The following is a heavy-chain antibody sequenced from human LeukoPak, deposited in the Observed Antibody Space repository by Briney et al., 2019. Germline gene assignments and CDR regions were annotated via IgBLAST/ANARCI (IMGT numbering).Heavy chain of an antibody. CDR3: ARREPGGYGYDY. J-gene: IGHJ4*02. CDR1: GYNFAGFW. CDR2: IYPGDSDT. D-gene: IGHD1-14*01. V-gene: IGHV5-51*01. Sequence: GDSLKISCEGSGYNFAGFWIGWVRQMPGKGLEWMGIIYPGDSDTRYNPSFQGQVTISADKSITTAYLQWSSLKASDTAIYYCARREPGGYGYDYWGQGTLVTVSS.